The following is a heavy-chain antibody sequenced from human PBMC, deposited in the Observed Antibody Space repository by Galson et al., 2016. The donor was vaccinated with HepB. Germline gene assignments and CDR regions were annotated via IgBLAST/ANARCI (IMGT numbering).Heavy chain of an antibody. J-gene: IGHJ3*01. V-gene: IGHV3-21*01. CDR2: ITPSSTYI. D-gene: IGHD5-12*01. CDR1: GFSFTRYT. Sequence: SLRLSCAASGFSFTRYTLNWFRRAPREGLGWVSSITPSSTYIYYSDSMKGRITISRYNAKNSLHLQMRSLRADDTAIYYCARESSGYDYDFDLWGPGTMVTVSS. CDR3: ARESSGYDYDFDL.